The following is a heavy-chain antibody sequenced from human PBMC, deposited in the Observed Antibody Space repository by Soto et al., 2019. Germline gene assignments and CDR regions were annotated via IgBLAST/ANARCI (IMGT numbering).Heavy chain of an antibody. Sequence: EVQLVESGGGLVQPGGSLRLSCAGSGFTFSDYYIDWVRQAPGKGLEWVGRSRDKGNSYSTDYAASVKGRFTVSRDASNNSLYPQMNSLKTEDTALYYCTRSIPGTTSSDYWGQGTLVTVSS. D-gene: IGHD1-7*01. CDR1: GFTFSDYY. J-gene: IGHJ4*02. CDR2: SRDKGNSYST. V-gene: IGHV3-72*01. CDR3: TRSIPGTTSSDY.